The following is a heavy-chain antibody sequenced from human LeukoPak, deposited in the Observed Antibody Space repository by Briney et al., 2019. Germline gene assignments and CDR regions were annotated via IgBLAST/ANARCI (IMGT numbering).Heavy chain of an antibody. CDR1: GYTFTGYD. D-gene: IGHD3-16*01. J-gene: IGHJ3*02. CDR2: INPSGGST. Sequence: ASVKVSCKASGYTFTGYDMHWVRQAPGQGLEWMGIINPSGGSTSYAQKFQGRVTMTRDMSTSTVYMELSSLRSEDTAVYYCASGGKIEADAFDIWGQGTMVTVSS. CDR3: ASGGKIEADAFDI. V-gene: IGHV1-46*01.